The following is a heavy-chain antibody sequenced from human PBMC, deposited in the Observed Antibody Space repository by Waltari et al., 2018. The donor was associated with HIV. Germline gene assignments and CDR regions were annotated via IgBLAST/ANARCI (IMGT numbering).Heavy chain of an antibody. CDR3: ARAGRDGKLPPDY. D-gene: IGHD1-26*01. CDR1: GFTFSSYW. CDR2: INSDGSST. V-gene: IGHV3-74*01. J-gene: IGHJ4*02. Sequence: EVQLVESGGGSVQPGGSLRLSCAASGFTFSSYWMHWVRQAPGKGLVWVSRINSDGSSTSYADSVKGRFIISRDNAKNTVYLQMSSLRAEDTAVYYCARAGRDGKLPPDYWGQGTLVTVSS.